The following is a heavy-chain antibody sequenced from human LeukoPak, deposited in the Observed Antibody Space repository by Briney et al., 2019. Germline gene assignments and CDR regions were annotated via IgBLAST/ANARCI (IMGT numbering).Heavy chain of an antibody. CDR1: GYSFTSYN. CDR3: ARDSPRGYSYSPI. V-gene: IGHV1-46*01. J-gene: IGHJ3*02. Sequence: ASVKVSCKTSGYSFTSYNLHWVRQAPGQRLEWMGIIKPSGGNTNYAQKFQDRVTMTTDTSTSTAYMELRSLRSNDTAVYYCARDSPRGYSYSPIWGQGTMVTVSS. D-gene: IGHD5-18*01. CDR2: IKPSGGNT.